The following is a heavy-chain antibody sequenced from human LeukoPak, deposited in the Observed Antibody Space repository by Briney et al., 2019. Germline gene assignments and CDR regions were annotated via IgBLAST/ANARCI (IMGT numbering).Heavy chain of an antibody. V-gene: IGHV4-59*12. CDR1: GGPISGFY. CDR3: ARVYRWLHYFDC. Sequence: SETLSLTCTVSGGPISGFYWSWMRQSPGKGLEWVAYIYNRGSTNSNPSLQSRVTISVDTSKNQFSLNLSSVTAADTAIYYCARVYRWLHYFDCWGQGTLVTVSS. J-gene: IGHJ4*02. D-gene: IGHD5-24*01. CDR2: IYNRGST.